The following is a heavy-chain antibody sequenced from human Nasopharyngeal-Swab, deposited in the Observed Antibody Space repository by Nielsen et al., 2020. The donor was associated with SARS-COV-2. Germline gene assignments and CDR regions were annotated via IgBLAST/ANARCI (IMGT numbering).Heavy chain of an antibody. D-gene: IGHD5-12*01. CDR1: GFSFSSYW. V-gene: IGHV3-7*01. Sequence: SPMPPRASPGFSFSSYWLSRVRQAAGQGLEWVGNIEQEGSEEYYVESVKGRFTISRDNAKKSLYLQMNSLRAEDTAVYYCAASDSGYDWYYYYGMDVWGQGTTVTVSS. CDR2: IEQEGSEE. CDR3: AASDSGYDWYYYYGMDV. J-gene: IGHJ6*02.